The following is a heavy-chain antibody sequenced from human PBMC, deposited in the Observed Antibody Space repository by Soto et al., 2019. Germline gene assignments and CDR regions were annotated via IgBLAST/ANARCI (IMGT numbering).Heavy chain of an antibody. Sequence: PGGSLRLSCAASGFTFSNAWMSWVRQAPGKGLEWVGRIKSKTDGGTTDYAAPVKGRFTISRDDSKNTLYLQMNSLKTEDTAVYYCTTATMFYCSSTSCPAHHDAFDIWGQGTMVTVSS. CDR2: IKSKTDGGTT. CDR1: GFTFSNAW. V-gene: IGHV3-15*01. CDR3: TTATMFYCSSTSCPAHHDAFDI. J-gene: IGHJ3*02. D-gene: IGHD2-2*01.